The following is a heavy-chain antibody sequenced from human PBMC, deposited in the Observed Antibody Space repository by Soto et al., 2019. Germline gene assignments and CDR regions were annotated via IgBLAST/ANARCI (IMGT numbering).Heavy chain of an antibody. CDR1: GYTFTDFY. D-gene: IGHD3-16*01. J-gene: IGHJ3*01. CDR2: INPNSGDS. CDR3: ARSAFGVTQGIGRAFDV. V-gene: IGHV1-2*04. Sequence: QVQLVQSGAEVKKPGTSVKVSCKTSGYTFTDFYIHWVRQAPGQGLEWLGWINPNSGDSKSPQRLQGSVTVTRETSTNTAELEFTGLTSPDAAVYFCARSAFGVTQGIGRAFDVWGPGTIVDVS.